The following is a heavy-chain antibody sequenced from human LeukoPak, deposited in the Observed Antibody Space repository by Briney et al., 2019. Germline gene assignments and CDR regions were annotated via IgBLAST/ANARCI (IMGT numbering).Heavy chain of an antibody. J-gene: IGHJ5*02. Sequence: GGSLRLSCAASGFTFSSYAMSWVRQAPGKGLEWVSAISGSGGSTYYAGSVKGRFTISRDNSKNTLYLQMNSLRAEDTAVYYCAKRYCSSTSCYTNWFDPWGQGTLVTVSS. CDR2: ISGSGGST. CDR3: AKRYCSSTSCYTNWFDP. D-gene: IGHD2-2*01. CDR1: GFTFSSYA. V-gene: IGHV3-23*01.